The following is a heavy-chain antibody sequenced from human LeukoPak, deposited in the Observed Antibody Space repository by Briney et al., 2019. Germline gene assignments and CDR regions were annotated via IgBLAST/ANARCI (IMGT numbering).Heavy chain of an antibody. D-gene: IGHD1-1*01. CDR1: GGSISSYY. CDR2: IYTSGST. J-gene: IGHJ5*02. Sequence: KPSETLSLPCTVSGGSISSYYWSWIRQPAGKGREWIGRIYTSGSTNYNPSLKSRVTMSVDTSKNHFSLKLSSVTAADTAEYYCARDLGTGTTGNNWFDPWGQGTLVTVFS. CDR3: ARDLGTGTTGNNWFDP. V-gene: IGHV4-4*07.